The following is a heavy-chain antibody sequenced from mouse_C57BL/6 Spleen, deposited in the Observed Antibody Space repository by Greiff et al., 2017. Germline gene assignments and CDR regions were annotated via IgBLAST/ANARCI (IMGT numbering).Heavy chain of an antibody. CDR1: GYTFTNYW. D-gene: IGHD1-1*01. V-gene: IGHV1-63*01. J-gene: IGHJ2*01. Sequence: VQLQQSGAELVRPGTSVKMSCKASGYTFTNYWIGWAKQRPGHGLEWIGDIYPGGGYTNYNEKFKGKATLTADKSSSTAYMQFSSLTSEDSAIYYCARRAITTVVEYYFDYWGQGTTLTVSS. CDR3: ARRAITTVVEYYFDY. CDR2: IYPGGGYT.